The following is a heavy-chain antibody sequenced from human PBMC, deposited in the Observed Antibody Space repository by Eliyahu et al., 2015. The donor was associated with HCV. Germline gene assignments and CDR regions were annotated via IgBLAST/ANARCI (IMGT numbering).Heavy chain of an antibody. CDR1: GGTFSSYT. CDR3: ATSAADRTALAKPFDY. V-gene: IGHV1-69*01. Sequence: EVKKPGSSVKVSCKAFGGTFSSYTFSWVRQAPGQGLEWMGGXIPIFGTANYAQKFQGRVTITADGFTTTAYMELSGLTXEDTAVYYXATSAADRTALAKPFDYWGQGTLXTVSS. D-gene: IGHD5-18*01. J-gene: IGHJ4*02. CDR2: XIPIFGTA.